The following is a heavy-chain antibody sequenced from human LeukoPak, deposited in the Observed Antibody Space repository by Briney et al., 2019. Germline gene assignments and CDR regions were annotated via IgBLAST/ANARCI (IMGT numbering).Heavy chain of an antibody. V-gene: IGHV4-59*02. CDR2: IYYSGST. J-gene: IGHJ3*02. CDR3: ARVRLSGTYLDAFDI. CDR1: GGSVSSYY. D-gene: IGHD1-26*01. Sequence: KSSETLSLTCTVSGGSVSSYYWSWIRQPPGKGLEWIGYIYYSGSTNYNPSLKSRVTISVDTSKNQFSLKLNSITTADTAVYYCARVRLSGTYLDAFDIWGHGTMVTVTS.